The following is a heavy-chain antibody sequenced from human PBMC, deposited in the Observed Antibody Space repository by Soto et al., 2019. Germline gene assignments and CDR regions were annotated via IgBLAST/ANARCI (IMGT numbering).Heavy chain of an antibody. V-gene: IGHV4-39*01. D-gene: IGHD4-4*01. CDR1: GGSISSSSYY. Sequence: TSETLSLTCTVSGGSISSSSYYWGWIRQPPGKGLEWIGSIYCSGSTYYNPSLKSRATISVDTSKNQFSLKLSSVTAADTAVYYCARRVDDYSNYGYYYYYMDVWGKGTTVTVSS. CDR3: ARRVDDYSNYGYYYYYMDV. CDR2: IYCSGST. J-gene: IGHJ6*03.